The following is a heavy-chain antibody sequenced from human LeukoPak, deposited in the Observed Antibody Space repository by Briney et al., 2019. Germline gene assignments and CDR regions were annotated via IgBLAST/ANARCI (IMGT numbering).Heavy chain of an antibody. V-gene: IGHV3-23*01. CDR2: ISGSGGIT. CDR3: AKNNILTGYDLYYFDY. Sequence: GGSLRLSCAASGFAFSSYALSWVRQAPGKRLEWVSAISGSGGITYYEDSVKGRFTISRDNFKNTLYLQMNSLRAEDTAVYYCAKNNILTGYDLYYFDYWGQGTLVTVSS. CDR1: GFAFSSYA. J-gene: IGHJ4*02. D-gene: IGHD3-9*01.